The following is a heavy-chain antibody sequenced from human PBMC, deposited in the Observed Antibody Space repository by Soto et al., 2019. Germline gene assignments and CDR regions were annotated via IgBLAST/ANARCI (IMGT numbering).Heavy chain of an antibody. CDR3: ARSQGSSTSLEIYYSYYYGMDV. CDR1: GGTFGSYA. V-gene: IGHV1-69*01. J-gene: IGHJ6*02. D-gene: IGHD2-2*01. CDR2: IIPIPGTA. Sequence: QVQLVQSGAEVKKPGSSVKVSCKASGGTFGSYAISWVRQVPGQGLEWMGGIIPIPGTANYAQKFQGRVTIAADESTSTAYMELSSLRSDDTAVYYCARSQGSSTSLEIYYSYYYGMDVWGQASTVTVSS.